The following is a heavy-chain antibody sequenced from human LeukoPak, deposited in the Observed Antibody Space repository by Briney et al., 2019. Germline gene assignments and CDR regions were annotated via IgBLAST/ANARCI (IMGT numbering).Heavy chain of an antibody. Sequence: SETLSLTCTVSGGSISNYYWSWIRHPPGKGLEGIGYIYYSGSTNYNPSLKTRVTISVDTSKNQFSLNLSSVTAADTAVYYCASSAGRGFGDLRYFFDYWGQGALVTVSS. V-gene: IGHV4-59*01. D-gene: IGHD3-10*01. CDR1: GGSISNYY. J-gene: IGHJ4*02. CDR2: IYYSGST. CDR3: ASSAGRGFGDLRYFFDY.